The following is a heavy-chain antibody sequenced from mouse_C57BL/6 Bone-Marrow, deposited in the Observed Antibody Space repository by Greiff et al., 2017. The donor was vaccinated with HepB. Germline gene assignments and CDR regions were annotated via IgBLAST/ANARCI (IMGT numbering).Heavy chain of an antibody. CDR3: ARGDYYGSYYAMDY. CDR1: GFTFSDYY. V-gene: IGHV5-12*01. Sequence: EVMLVESGGGLVQPGGSLKLSCAASGFTFSDYYMYWVRQTPEKRLEWVAYISNGGGSTYYPDTVKGRFTISRDNAKNTLYLQMSRLKSEDTAMYYCARGDYYGSYYAMDYWGQGTSVTVSS. CDR2: ISNGGGST. J-gene: IGHJ4*01. D-gene: IGHD1-1*01.